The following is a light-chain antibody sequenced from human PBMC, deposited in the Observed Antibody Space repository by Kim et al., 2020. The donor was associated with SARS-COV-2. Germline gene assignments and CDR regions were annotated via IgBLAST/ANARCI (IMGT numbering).Light chain of an antibody. CDR2: GAS. J-gene: IGKJ1*01. Sequence: SGSTGERVTLSCRASQSAIVNLAWYQQRPGQAPRLLISGASTRATGTPTRFRGSGSGTEFTLTISGLQSEDFAVYYCQQYNNWPWTFGQGTKVEI. V-gene: IGKV3-15*01. CDR1: QSAIVN. CDR3: QQYNNWPWT.